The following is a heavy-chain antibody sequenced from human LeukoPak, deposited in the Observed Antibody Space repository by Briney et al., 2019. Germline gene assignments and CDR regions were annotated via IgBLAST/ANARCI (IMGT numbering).Heavy chain of an antibody. D-gene: IGHD2/OR15-2a*01. CDR2: ISSSSTI. Sequence: PGGSLRLSCAASGFTFSDYSMNWVRQAPGKGLEWVSYISSSSTIQYAHSVKGRFTISRDNAKNSLYLQMNSLRAEDTAVYYCAKGESKDYLNYFDYLNYFDHWGQGALVTVSS. CDR1: GFTFSDYS. V-gene: IGHV3-48*01. CDR3: AKGESKDYLNYFDYLNYFDH. J-gene: IGHJ4*02.